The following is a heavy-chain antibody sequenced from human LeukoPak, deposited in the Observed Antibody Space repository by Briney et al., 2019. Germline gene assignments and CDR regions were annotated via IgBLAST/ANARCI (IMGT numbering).Heavy chain of an antibody. V-gene: IGHV1-8*01. CDR2: MNPNSGNT. CDR3: ARNVGYCSGGSCYQGGMDV. Sequence: GASVKVSCKASGYTLTSYDINWVRQATGQGLEWMGWMNPNSGNTGYAQKFQGRVTMTRNTSISTAYMELSSLRSEDTAVYYCARNVGYCSGGSCYQGGMDVWGQGTTVTVSS. CDR1: GYTLTSYD. D-gene: IGHD2-15*01. J-gene: IGHJ6*02.